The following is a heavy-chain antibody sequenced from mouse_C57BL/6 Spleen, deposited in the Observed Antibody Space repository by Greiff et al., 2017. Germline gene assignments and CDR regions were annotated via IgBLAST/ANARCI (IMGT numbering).Heavy chain of an antibody. CDR1: GYTFTSYW. Sequence: VKLQQPGAELVRPGTSVKLSCKASGYTFTSYWMHWVKQRPGQGLEWIGVIDPSDSYTNYNQKFKGKATLTVDTSSSTAYMQLSSLTSEDSAVYYCARKRELLFSWFAYWGQGTLVTVSA. CDR2: IDPSDSYT. J-gene: IGHJ3*01. D-gene: IGHD2-1*01. V-gene: IGHV1-59*01. CDR3: ARKRELLFSWFAY.